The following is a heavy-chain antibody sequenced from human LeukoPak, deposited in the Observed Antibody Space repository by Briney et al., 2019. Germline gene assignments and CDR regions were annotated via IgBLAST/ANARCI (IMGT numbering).Heavy chain of an antibody. CDR3: ARVLYAEGADAFDI. D-gene: IGHD3-16*01. J-gene: IGHJ3*02. CDR1: GFTFSSYA. CDR2: IKQDGSEK. Sequence: GGSLRLSCAASGFTFSSYAMSWVRQAPGKGLEWVANIKQDGSEKYYVDSVKGRFTISRDNAKNSLYLQMNSLRAEDTAVYYCARVLYAEGADAFDIWGQGTMVTVSS. V-gene: IGHV3-7*01.